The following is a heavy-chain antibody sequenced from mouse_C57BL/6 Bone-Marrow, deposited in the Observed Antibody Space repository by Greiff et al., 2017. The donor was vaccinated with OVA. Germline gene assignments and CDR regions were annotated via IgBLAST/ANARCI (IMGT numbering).Heavy chain of an antibody. Sequence: VKLQESGAELMKPGASVKLSCKATGYTFTGYWIEWVKQRPGHGLEWIGEILPGSGSTNYNEKFKGKATFTADTSSNTAYMQLSSLTTEDSAIYYCAREPYYYGSSDWYFDVWGTGTTVTVSS. V-gene: IGHV1-9*01. CDR3: AREPYYYGSSDWYFDV. CDR1: GYTFTGYW. J-gene: IGHJ1*03. CDR2: ILPGSGST. D-gene: IGHD1-1*01.